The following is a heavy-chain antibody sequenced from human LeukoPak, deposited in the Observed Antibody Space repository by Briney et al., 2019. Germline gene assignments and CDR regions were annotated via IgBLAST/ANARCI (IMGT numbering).Heavy chain of an antibody. Sequence: GASVKISCKASGYTFSSYGISWVRQAPGQGLEWMGWISAYNGNTNYAQKLQGRVSMTTDTSTSTAYMELSSLRSEDTAVYYCASELYCSSTSCLDYWGQGTLVTVSS. CDR2: ISAYNGNT. CDR3: ASELYCSSTSCLDY. CDR1: GYTFSSYG. J-gene: IGHJ4*02. V-gene: IGHV1-18*01. D-gene: IGHD2-2*01.